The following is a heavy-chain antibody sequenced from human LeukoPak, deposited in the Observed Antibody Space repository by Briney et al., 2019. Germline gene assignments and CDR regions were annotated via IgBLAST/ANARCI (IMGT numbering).Heavy chain of an antibody. CDR2: ISSSSSYI. V-gene: IGHV3-11*06. D-gene: IGHD4-17*01. CDR3: AREGSDYGDYGDAFDI. Sequence: GGSLRLSCAASGFTFSDYYMSWIRQAPGKGLEWVSSISSSSSYIYYADSVKGRFTISRDNAKNSLYLQMNSLRAEDTAVYYCAREGSDYGDYGDAFDIWGQGTMVTVSS. CDR1: GFTFSDYY. J-gene: IGHJ3*02.